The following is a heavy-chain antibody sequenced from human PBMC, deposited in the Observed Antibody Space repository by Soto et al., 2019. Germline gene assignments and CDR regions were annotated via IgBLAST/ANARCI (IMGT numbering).Heavy chain of an antibody. J-gene: IGHJ6*02. Sequence: QLQLVQSGAEVKKPGASVKVSCKASGYTFNNYGISWVRQAPGQGLEWMGWISAYNGETKFAQRFQGRVIMSTDTSKSIAYMELRSLRSDDTAVYYCGRGIWERFGDYYYYGMDVWGQGTTVTVPS. D-gene: IGHD3-10*01. CDR2: ISAYNGET. V-gene: IGHV1-18*01. CDR1: GYTFNNYG. CDR3: GRGIWERFGDYYYYGMDV.